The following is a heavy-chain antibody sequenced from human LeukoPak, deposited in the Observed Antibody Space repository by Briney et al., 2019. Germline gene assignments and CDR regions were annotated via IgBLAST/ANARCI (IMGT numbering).Heavy chain of an antibody. Sequence: ASVKVSCKASGYTFTGYYMHWVRQAPGQRLEWMGWINAGNGNTKYSQKFQGRVTITRDTSASTAYMELSSLRSEDTAVYYCARSIAAAALNWFDPWGQGTLVTVSS. V-gene: IGHV1-3*01. J-gene: IGHJ5*02. CDR3: ARSIAAAALNWFDP. CDR1: GYTFTGYY. CDR2: INAGNGNT. D-gene: IGHD6-13*01.